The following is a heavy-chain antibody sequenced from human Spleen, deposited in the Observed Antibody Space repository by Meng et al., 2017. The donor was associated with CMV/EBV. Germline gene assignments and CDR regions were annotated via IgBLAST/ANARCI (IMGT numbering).Heavy chain of an antibody. D-gene: IGHD2-2*02. CDR1: GFTFSSYA. J-gene: IGHJ6*02. CDR2: ISYDGSNK. Sequence: GESLKISCAASGFTFSSYAMHWVRQAPGKGLEWVAVISYDGSNKYYADSVKGRFTISRDNSKNTLYLQMNSLRAEDTAVYYCARDQFDCSSTSCYTYYYYGMDVWGQGTTVTVSS. V-gene: IGHV3-30-3*01. CDR3: ARDQFDCSSTSCYTYYYYGMDV.